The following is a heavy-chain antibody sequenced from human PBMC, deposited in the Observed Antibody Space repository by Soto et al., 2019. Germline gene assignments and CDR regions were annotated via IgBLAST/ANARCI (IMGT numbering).Heavy chain of an antibody. D-gene: IGHD2-15*01. CDR1: GFTFSSYE. CDR2: ISSSGSTI. J-gene: IGHJ4*02. V-gene: IGHV3-48*03. CDR3: AIYCRGGSCYRWGFDY. Sequence: EVQLVESGGGLVQPGGSLRLSCAASGFTFSSYEMNWVRQAPGKGLEWVSYISSSGSTIYYADSVKGRFTISRDNAKNSLYLQMNSRRAEDTAVYYCAIYCRGGSCYRWGFDYWGQGTLVTVSS.